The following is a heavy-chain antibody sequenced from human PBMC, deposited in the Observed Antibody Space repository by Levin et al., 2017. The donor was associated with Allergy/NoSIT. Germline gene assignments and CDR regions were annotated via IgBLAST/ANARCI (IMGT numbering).Heavy chain of an antibody. V-gene: IGHV4-38-2*01. Sequence: PSETLSLTCAVSGYSISSGYYWGWIRQPPGKGLEWIGSIYHSGSTYYNPSLKSRVTISVDTSKNQFSLKLSSVTAADTAVYYCARAIPGYQLPHGGFYNWFDPWGQGTLVTVSS. J-gene: IGHJ5*02. CDR3: ARAIPGYQLPHGGFYNWFDP. CDR1: GYSISSGYY. CDR2: IYHSGST. D-gene: IGHD2-2*01.